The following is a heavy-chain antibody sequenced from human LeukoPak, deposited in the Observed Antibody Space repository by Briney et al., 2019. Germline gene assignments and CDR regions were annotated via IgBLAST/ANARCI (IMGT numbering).Heavy chain of an antibody. CDR2: INHSGST. J-gene: IGHJ4*02. Sequence: SGTLSLTCAVYGGSFSGYYWSWIRQPPGKGLEWIGEINHSGSTNYNPSLKSRVTTSVDTSKNQFSLKLSSVTAADTAVYYCARISSMVRGVITKFDYWGQGTLVTVSS. CDR1: GGSFSGYY. CDR3: ARISSMVRGVITKFDY. V-gene: IGHV4-34*01. D-gene: IGHD3-10*01.